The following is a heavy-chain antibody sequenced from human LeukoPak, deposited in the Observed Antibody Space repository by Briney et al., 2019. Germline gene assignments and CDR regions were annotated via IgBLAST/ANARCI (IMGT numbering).Heavy chain of an antibody. CDR3: TVCIDDYYYYYMDV. J-gene: IGHJ6*03. Sequence: PGGSLRLSCAASGFTFSGSAMHWVRQASGKWLGWVGRIRSKANSYATAYAASVKGRFTISRDDSKNTAYLQMNSLKTEDTAVYYCTVCIDDYYYYYMDVWGKGTTVTVYS. CDR1: GFTFSGSA. V-gene: IGHV3-73*01. CDR2: IRSKANSYAT. D-gene: IGHD1-26*01.